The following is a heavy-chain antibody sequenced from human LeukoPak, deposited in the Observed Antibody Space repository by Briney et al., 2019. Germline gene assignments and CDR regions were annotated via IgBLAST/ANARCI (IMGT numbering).Heavy chain of an antibody. Sequence: SVKVSCKASGGTFSSYAISWVRQAPGQGLEWMGGIIPIFGTANYAQKFQGRVTITADESTSTAYMELSSLRSEDTAVYYCARVRSDDYVWGSYRSGPFDYWGQGTLVTVSS. D-gene: IGHD3-16*02. V-gene: IGHV1-69*13. J-gene: IGHJ4*02. CDR2: IIPIFGTA. CDR1: GGTFSSYA. CDR3: ARVRSDDYVWGSYRSGPFDY.